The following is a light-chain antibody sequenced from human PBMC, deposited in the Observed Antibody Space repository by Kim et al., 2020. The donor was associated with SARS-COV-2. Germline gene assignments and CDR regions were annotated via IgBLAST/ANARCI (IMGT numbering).Light chain of an antibody. CDR3: QQHNGY. CDR2: LVS. J-gene: IGKJ4*01. Sequence: TLSASVGDTVTITWRASQSITSGLAWYQQKPGKVPKLLIYLVSNLDSGVPSRFSGSGSGTQFTLTISSLQPDDFATYYCQQHNGYFGGGTKVDIK. V-gene: IGKV1-5*01. CDR1: QSITSG.